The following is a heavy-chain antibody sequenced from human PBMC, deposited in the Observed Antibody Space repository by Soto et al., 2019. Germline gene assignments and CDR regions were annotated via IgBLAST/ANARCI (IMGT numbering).Heavy chain of an antibody. J-gene: IGHJ6*02. CDR2: IIPIFGTA. Sequence: SVKVSFKASGGTFISYAMSWVRQAPGQGLEWMGGIIPIFGTANYAQKFQGRVTITADESTSTAYMELSSLRSEDTAVYYCARVRIVISGNSGYYYYGMDVWGQGTTVTVSS. D-gene: IGHD2-21*01. CDR1: GGTFISYA. CDR3: ARVRIVISGNSGYYYYGMDV. V-gene: IGHV1-69*01.